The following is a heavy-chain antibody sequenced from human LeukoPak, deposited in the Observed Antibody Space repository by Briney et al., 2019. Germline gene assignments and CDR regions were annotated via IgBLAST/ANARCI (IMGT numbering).Heavy chain of an antibody. CDR3: AKDAAIWYYYDSSGSPNAFDI. J-gene: IGHJ3*02. CDR1: GFTFSSYA. D-gene: IGHD3-22*01. V-gene: IGHV3-23*01. Sequence: GGSLRLSCAASGFTFSSYAMSWVRQAPGKGLEWVSAISGSGGSTYYADSVKGRFTISRDNSKSTLYLQMNSLRAEDTAVYYCAKDAAIWYYYDSSGSPNAFDIWGQGTMVTVSS. CDR2: ISGSGGST.